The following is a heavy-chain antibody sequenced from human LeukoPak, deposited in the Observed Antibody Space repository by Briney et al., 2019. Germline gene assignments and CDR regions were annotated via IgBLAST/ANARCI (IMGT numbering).Heavy chain of an antibody. J-gene: IGHJ4*02. V-gene: IGHV3-30*18. CDR3: AKEMGSWAAHPFDY. CDR1: GFTFSSYG. CDR2: ISYDGSNK. D-gene: IGHD6-13*01. Sequence: GRSLRLSCAASGFTFSSYGMHWVRQAPGEGLEWVAVISYDGSNKYYADSVKGRFTISRDNSKNTLYLQMNSLRAEDTAVYYCAKEMGSWAAHPFDYWGQGTLVTVSS.